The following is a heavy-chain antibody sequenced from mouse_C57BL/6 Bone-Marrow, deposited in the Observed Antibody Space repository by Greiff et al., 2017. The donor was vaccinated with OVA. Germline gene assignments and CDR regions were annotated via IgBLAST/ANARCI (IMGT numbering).Heavy chain of an antibody. CDR3: ARRDDNYSYFDY. V-gene: IGHV1-19*01. D-gene: IGHD2-1*01. CDR1: GYTFTDYY. Sequence: EVQLQQSGPVLVKPGASVKLSCKASGYTFTDYYMNWVKQSHGKSLEWIGVINPYNGGTSYNQKFKGKATLTVDKSSSTAYMELNSLTSEDSAVYYCARRDDNYSYFDYWGQGTTLTVSA. J-gene: IGHJ2*01. CDR2: INPYNGGT.